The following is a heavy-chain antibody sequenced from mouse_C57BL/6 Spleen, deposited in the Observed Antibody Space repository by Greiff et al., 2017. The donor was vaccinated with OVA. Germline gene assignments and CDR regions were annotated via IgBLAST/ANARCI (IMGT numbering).Heavy chain of an antibody. CDR3: AREEAYYGSSHWYFDV. J-gene: IGHJ1*03. CDR1: GYSFTGYY. CDR2: INPSTGGT. Sequence: EVQLQQSGPELVKPGASVKISCKASGYSFTGYYMNWVKQSPEKSLEWIGEINPSTGGTTYNQKFKAKATLTVDKSSSTAYMQLKSLTSEDSAVYYCAREEAYYGSSHWYFDVWGTGTTVTVSS. V-gene: IGHV1-42*01. D-gene: IGHD1-1*01.